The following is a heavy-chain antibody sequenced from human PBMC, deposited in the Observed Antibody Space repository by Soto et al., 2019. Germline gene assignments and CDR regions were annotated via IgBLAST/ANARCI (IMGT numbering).Heavy chain of an antibody. Sequence: QVQIVQSGAEVKKPGASVKLSCKGSGYTFSYYNVHWVRQAPGQRLEWMGWIHADNGNAKYSQKFQGRVTITRDPSGNTAYMELSNLRSEDTAVYYCARELDYWYFHLWGRGTLVTVSS. CDR1: GYTFSYYN. J-gene: IGHJ2*01. V-gene: IGHV1-3*01. CDR3: ARELDYWYFHL. CDR2: IHADNGNA. D-gene: IGHD1-1*01.